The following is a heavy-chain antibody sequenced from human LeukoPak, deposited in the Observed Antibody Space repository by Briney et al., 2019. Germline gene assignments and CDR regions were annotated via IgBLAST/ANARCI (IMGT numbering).Heavy chain of an antibody. CDR2: INHSGST. Sequence: SETLSLTCAVYGGSFSDYYWSWIRQPPGKGLEWIGEINHSGSTNYNPLLKSRVTISVDTSKNQFSLKLSSVTAADTAVYYCARAGVVAAAFDYWGQGTLVTVSS. CDR1: GGSFSDYY. D-gene: IGHD6-13*01. J-gene: IGHJ4*02. V-gene: IGHV4-34*01. CDR3: ARAGVVAAAFDY.